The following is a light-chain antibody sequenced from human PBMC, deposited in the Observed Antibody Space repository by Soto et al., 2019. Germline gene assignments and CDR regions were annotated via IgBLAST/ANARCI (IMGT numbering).Light chain of an antibody. Sequence: SYELTQPPSVSVAPGETARISCGGNNVGSRSVHWYQQKPGQAPFLVIYYDSDRPSGIPERCSGSNSGNTATLIISRVEAGDEAAYYCQVWEATGDQVVFGGGTKLTVL. CDR1: NVGSRS. V-gene: IGLV3-21*01. CDR3: QVWEATGDQVV. J-gene: IGLJ2*01. CDR2: YDS.